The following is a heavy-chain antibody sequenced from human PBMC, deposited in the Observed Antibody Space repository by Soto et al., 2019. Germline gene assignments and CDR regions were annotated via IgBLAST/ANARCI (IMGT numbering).Heavy chain of an antibody. Sequence: SETLSLTCAVSGGSISSSDWWTWVRQPPGKGLEWIGEIYHSGSTNYNPSLKSRVTVSLDKSKNQFSLKLSSVTAADAAVYYCASREYSSSSNYFDSWGQGTPVTVSS. CDR3: ASREYSSSSNYFDS. V-gene: IGHV4-4*02. CDR2: IYHSGST. D-gene: IGHD6-6*01. CDR1: GGSISSSDW. J-gene: IGHJ4*02.